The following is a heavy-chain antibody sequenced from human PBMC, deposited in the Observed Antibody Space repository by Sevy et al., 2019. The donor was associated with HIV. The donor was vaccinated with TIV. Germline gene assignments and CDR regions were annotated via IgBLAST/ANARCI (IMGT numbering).Heavy chain of an antibody. D-gene: IGHD1-26*01. V-gene: IGHV3-23*01. CDR1: GFTFSSFA. Sequence: GGSLRLSCAASGFTFSSFAISWVRHIPGKGLEWVSTISGRGGSAYYADSVKGRFTLSRDNSNNRVYLQMNRLRDEDTAVYYCARPTPRIATSSAAFFDYWGHGTLVTVSS. CDR3: ARPTPRIATSSAAFFDY. CDR2: ISGRGGSA. J-gene: IGHJ4*01.